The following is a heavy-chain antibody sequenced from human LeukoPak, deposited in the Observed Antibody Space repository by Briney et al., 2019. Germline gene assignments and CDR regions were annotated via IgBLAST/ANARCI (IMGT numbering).Heavy chain of an antibody. CDR3: ARDPTYYYGSGSSGNWFDP. V-gene: IGHV1-2*02. Sequence: ASVKVSCKASGCTFTGYYMHWVRQAPGQGLEWMGWINPNSGGTYYGQKFQGRVTMTRDTSITTAYMEMNRLRSDDTAVYYCARDPTYYYGSGSSGNWFDPWGQGTLVTVSS. J-gene: IGHJ5*02. CDR2: INPNSGGT. D-gene: IGHD3-10*01. CDR1: GCTFTGYY.